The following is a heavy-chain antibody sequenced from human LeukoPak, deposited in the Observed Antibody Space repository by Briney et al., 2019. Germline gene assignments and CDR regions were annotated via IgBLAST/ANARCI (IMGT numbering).Heavy chain of an antibody. V-gene: IGHV3-30*18. Sequence: GGSLRLSCAASGFTFSSYGMHWVRQAPGKGLEWVAVISYDGDNKNNADSVKGRFTISRDNSKNTLYLQMNSLRAEDTAVYYCAKDKYSYGPYFDYWGQGTLVTVSS. J-gene: IGHJ4*02. D-gene: IGHD5-18*01. CDR3: AKDKYSYGPYFDY. CDR1: GFTFSSYG. CDR2: ISYDGDNK.